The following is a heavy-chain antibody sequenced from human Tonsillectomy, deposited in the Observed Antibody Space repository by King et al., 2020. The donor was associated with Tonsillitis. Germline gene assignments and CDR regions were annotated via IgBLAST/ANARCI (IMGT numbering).Heavy chain of an antibody. CDR3: ARAHSITICGVVNWFDP. CDR2: IYYTGST. D-gene: IGHD3-3*01. Sequence: VQLQESGPGLVKPSETLSLTCTVSGVSVSGGSYYWSWIRQPPGKGLQWIGYIYYTGSTNYNPSLKSRVTISVDTSKNQFSLKLSSVTAADTAVYYCARAHSITICGVVNWFDPWGQGTLVTVSS. J-gene: IGHJ5*02. CDR1: GVSVSGGSYY. V-gene: IGHV4-61*01.